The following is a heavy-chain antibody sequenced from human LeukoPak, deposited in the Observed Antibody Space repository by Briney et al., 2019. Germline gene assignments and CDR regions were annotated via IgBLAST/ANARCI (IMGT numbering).Heavy chain of an antibody. CDR1: GFNFRAYW. J-gene: IGHJ4*02. V-gene: IGHV3-21*06. CDR2: IGSSGSYI. Sequence: GGSLRLSCTTSGFNFRAYWMGWVRQAPGKGLEWVSSIGSSGSYIYYADSVKGRFTISRDNAKNSLYLQMNSLRGEDTAVYYCARGGRRFWGQGTLVTVSS. CDR3: ARGGRRF. D-gene: IGHD3-16*01.